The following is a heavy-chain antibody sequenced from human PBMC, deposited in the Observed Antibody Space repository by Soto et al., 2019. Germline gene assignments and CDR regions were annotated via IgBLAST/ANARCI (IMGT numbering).Heavy chain of an antibody. V-gene: IGHV4-4*02. CDR2: IYHSGST. J-gene: IGHJ4*02. Sequence: SETLSLTCAVSGGSISSSNWWSWVRQPPGKGLEWIGEIYHSGSTNYNPSLKSRVTISVDKSKNQFSLKLSSVTAADTAVYYCARASITVSRYYFHYWGQGTMVTVYS. CDR3: ARASITVSRYYFHY. CDR1: GGSISSSNW. D-gene: IGHD1-20*01.